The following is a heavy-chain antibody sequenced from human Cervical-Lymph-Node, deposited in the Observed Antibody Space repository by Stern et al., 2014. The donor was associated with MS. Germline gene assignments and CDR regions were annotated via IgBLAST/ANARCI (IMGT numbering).Heavy chain of an antibody. CDR3: AYSPIGGDGLKFDY. J-gene: IGHJ4*02. D-gene: IGHD2-21*01. CDR1: GFSLIHVGVG. CDR2: IYWDDDK. V-gene: IGHV2-5*02. Sequence: ESGPTLVKPTQTLTLTCSFSGFSLIHVGVGVAWIRQPPGRAPEWLALIYWDDDKRYSPSLTDRLTITKDTSKNHVVLTMTNMDTVDTATYFCAYSPIGGDGLKFDYWGPGTLVTVSS.